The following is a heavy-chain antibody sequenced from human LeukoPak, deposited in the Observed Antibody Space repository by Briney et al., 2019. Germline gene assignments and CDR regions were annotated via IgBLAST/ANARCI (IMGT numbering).Heavy chain of an antibody. CDR2: ISSSSSYI. Sequence: PGGSLRLSCAASGFTFSSYSMNWVRQAPGKGLEWVSSISSSSSYIYYADSVKGRFTISRDNAKNSPYLQMNSLRAEDTAVYYCARARYCSSTSCYRYYYMDVWGKGTTVTVSS. CDR3: ARARYCSSTSCYRYYYMDV. CDR1: GFTFSSYS. V-gene: IGHV3-21*01. J-gene: IGHJ6*03. D-gene: IGHD2-2*01.